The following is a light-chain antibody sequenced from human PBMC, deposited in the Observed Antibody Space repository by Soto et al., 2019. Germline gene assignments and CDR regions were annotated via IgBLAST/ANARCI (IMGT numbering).Light chain of an antibody. CDR3: GGWDDSLSGPV. CDR2: RNN. J-gene: IGLJ2*01. V-gene: IGLV1-47*01. Sequence: SVLTQPPSASGTPGQRVNISCSGSSSNIGSNYVYWYRQFPGTAPKLLIQRNNQRPSGVPARFSGSKSGTSASLAISGLRSEDEADYYCGGWDDSLSGPVFGGGTKRTV. CDR1: SSNIGSNY.